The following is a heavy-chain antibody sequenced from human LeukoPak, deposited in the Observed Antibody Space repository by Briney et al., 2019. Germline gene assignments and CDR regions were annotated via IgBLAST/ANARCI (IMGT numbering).Heavy chain of an antibody. Sequence: SGPTLVKPTQTLTLTCTFSGFSLSTSGVGVGWIRQPPGKALEWLALIYWNDDKRYSPSLKSRLTITKDTSKNQVVLTMTNMDPVDTATYYCAHRRTMYSSSWISLDMDVWGKGTTVTVSS. CDR2: IYWNDDK. CDR3: AHRRTMYSSSWISLDMDV. D-gene: IGHD6-13*01. J-gene: IGHJ6*03. V-gene: IGHV2-5*01. CDR1: GFSLSTSGVG.